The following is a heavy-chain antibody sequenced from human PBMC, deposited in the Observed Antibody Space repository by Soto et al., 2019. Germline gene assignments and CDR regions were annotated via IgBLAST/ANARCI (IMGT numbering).Heavy chain of an antibody. Sequence: QVQLVESGGGVVQPGWSLRLSCAASGFTCSSYGMHWVRQAPGKGLEWVAVISHDGSNKYYGASVKGRLTIYKYNSKNTLHLKMNSLRAADTAVYYCAKENCISTSCYRLYNWFDPWGQGTLVTVSS. CDR2: ISHDGSNK. D-gene: IGHD2-2*01. CDR3: AKENCISTSCYRLYNWFDP. V-gene: IGHV3-30*18. J-gene: IGHJ5*02. CDR1: GFTCSSYG.